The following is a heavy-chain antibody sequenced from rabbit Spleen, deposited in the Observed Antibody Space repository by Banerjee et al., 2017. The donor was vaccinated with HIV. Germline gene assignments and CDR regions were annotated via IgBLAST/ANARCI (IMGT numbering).Heavy chain of an antibody. V-gene: IGHV1S44*01. J-gene: IGHJ4*01. CDR3: ARGAGSDGDYCDL. Sequence: QSVEESGGGLVQPEGSLTLTCKASGFDFSSNAMWWVRQAPGKGLEYIGDMSSSGTTWYANWAKGRFTISKASSTTVDLKMTSLTVADTATYFCARGAGSDGDYCDLWGPGTLVTVS. CDR2: MSSSGTT. D-gene: IGHD2-1*01. CDR1: GFDFSSNA.